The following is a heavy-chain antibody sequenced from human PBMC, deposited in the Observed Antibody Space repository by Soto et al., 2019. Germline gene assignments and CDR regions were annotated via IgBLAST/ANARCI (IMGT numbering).Heavy chain of an antibody. CDR2: IYYNGRT. CDR1: GGSVSSGIYY. J-gene: IGHJ3*02. CDR3: ARTPAVVQAAALLRAFDI. Sequence: SETLSLTCTVSGGSVSSGIYYWSWIRQPPGKGLEWIGNIYYNGRTNHNPSLKSRVTMSVDTSKDQFSLKLSSVTAADTAVYYCARTPAVVQAAALLRAFDIWGQGTMVT. D-gene: IGHD2-15*01. V-gene: IGHV4-61*01.